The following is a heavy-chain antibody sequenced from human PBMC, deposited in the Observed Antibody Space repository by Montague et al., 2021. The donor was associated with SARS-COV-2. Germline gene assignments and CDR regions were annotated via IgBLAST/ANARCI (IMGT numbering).Heavy chain of an antibody. CDR2: LYFSGSA. Sequence: SETLSLTCTVSSGSVSTYYWSWLRQPPGKGLEWIGFLYFSGSATAYNPPLKSRVTISIDTSKNQFSLNLSSVTAADTAVYFCARDQGLRGWFDPWGQGTLVAVSS. J-gene: IGHJ5*02. V-gene: IGHV4-59*02. CDR1: SGSVSTYY. CDR3: ARDQGLRGWFDP.